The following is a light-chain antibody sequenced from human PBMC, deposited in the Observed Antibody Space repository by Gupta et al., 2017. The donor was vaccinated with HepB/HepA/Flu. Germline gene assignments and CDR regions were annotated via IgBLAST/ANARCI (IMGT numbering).Light chain of an antibody. Sequence: QSALTQPRSVSGSPGQSVTISCTGTSSDVGGYNYVSWYQQHPGKAPKLMIYDVVKRPSGVPDRFSGSKSGNTASLTISGLQAEDEADYYCSSDTDRDISLFGGGTKLTVL. CDR2: DVV. CDR1: SSDVGGYNY. V-gene: IGLV2-11*01. J-gene: IGLJ2*01. CDR3: SSDTDRDISL.